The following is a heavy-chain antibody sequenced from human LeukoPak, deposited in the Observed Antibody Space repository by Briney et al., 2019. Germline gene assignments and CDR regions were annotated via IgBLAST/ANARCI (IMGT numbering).Heavy chain of an antibody. V-gene: IGHV1-69*05. Sequence: SLKVSCKASGGTFSSYAISWVRQAPGQGLEWMGGIIPIFGTANYAQKFQGRVTITTDESTSTAYMELSSLRSEDTAVYYCAGSGLYQLDYWGQGTLVTVSS. CDR1: GGTFSSYA. CDR3: AGSGLYQLDY. J-gene: IGHJ4*02. D-gene: IGHD2-2*01. CDR2: IIPIFGTA.